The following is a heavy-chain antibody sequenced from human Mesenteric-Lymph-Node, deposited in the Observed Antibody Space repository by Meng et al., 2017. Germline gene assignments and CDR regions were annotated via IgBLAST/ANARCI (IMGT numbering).Heavy chain of an antibody. CDR1: GGTVSSYA. V-gene: IGHV1-69*06. D-gene: IGHD6-19*01. CDR3: ARRGSLTYYFDY. Sequence: QVQLVKSGAEVKKPGSSVKVSCKASGGTVSSYAISWVRKAPGQGLEWMGGIIPIFGTANYAQKFQGRVTITADKSTSTAYMELSSLRSEDTAVYYCARRGSLTYYFDYWGQGTLVTVSS. CDR2: IIPIFGTA. J-gene: IGHJ4*02.